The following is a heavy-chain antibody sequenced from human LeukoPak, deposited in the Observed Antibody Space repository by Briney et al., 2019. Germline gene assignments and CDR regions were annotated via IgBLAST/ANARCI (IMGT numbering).Heavy chain of an antibody. J-gene: IGHJ4*02. CDR3: ARDGGSTYYGPGFDY. V-gene: IGHV3-64*01. Sequence: GGPLRLSCAASGFTFSDYYMTWVRQAPGKGLEFLSSISSSGGATYYANAVKGRFTISRDNSKNTLYLQMGSLRVEDTAVYYCARDGGSTYYGPGFDYWSQGTLVTVSS. CDR2: ISSSGGAT. D-gene: IGHD4-17*01. CDR1: GFTFSDYY.